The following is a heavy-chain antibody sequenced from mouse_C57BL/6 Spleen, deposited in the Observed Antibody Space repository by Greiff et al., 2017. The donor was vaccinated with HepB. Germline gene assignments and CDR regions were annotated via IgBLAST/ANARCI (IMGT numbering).Heavy chain of an antibody. J-gene: IGHJ4*01. CDR1: GFTFSSYA. V-gene: IGHV5-4*01. Sequence: EVQRVESGGGLVKPGGSLKLSCAASGFTFSSYAMSWVRQTPEKRLEWVATISDGGSYTYYPDNVKGRFTISRDNAKNNLYLHMSHLKSDDTAMYYCARDDDGYFYAMDYWGQGTSVTVSS. CDR3: ARDDDGYFYAMDY. CDR2: ISDGGSYT. D-gene: IGHD2-3*01.